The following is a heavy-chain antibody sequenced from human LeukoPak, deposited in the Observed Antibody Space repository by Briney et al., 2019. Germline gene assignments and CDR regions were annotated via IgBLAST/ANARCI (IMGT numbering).Heavy chain of an antibody. J-gene: IGHJ4*02. CDR3: ASLVAIYY. V-gene: IGHV1-69*13. Sequence: SVKVSCEASGGTFSSYAISWVRQAPGQGLEWMGGIFPIFGTANYAQKFQGRVTITADESTSTAYMELSSLRSEDTAVYYCASLVAIYYWGQGTLVTVSS. CDR2: IFPIFGTA. D-gene: IGHD5-12*01. CDR1: GGTFSSYA.